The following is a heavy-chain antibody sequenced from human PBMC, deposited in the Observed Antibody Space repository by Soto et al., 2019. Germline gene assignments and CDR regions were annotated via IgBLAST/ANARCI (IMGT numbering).Heavy chain of an antibody. CDR3: ARATGSHHTFDY. J-gene: IGHJ4*02. Sequence: EVQLVESGGGLVQPGGSLRLSCAATGFTFSTYWMHWVRQGPGKGLVWVSRISTDGSSTTYADSVKGRFNLSRDNAKNTLYLQMNSLRAEDTAVYYCARATGSHHTFDYWVQGSLVNVSS. CDR1: GFTFSTYW. CDR2: ISTDGSST. V-gene: IGHV3-74*01. D-gene: IGHD2-15*01.